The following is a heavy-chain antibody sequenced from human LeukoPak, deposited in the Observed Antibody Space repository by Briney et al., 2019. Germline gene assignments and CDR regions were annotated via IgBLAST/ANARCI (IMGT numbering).Heavy chain of an antibody. CDR1: GFTFDDYA. CDR2: ISWNSGSI. J-gene: IGHJ4*02. V-gene: IGHV3-9*01. CDR3: AKGQYSSGWSHVGY. D-gene: IGHD6-19*01. Sequence: GGSLRLSCAASGFTFDDYAMHWVRQAPGKGLEWVSGISWNSGSIGYADSVKGRFTISRDNAKNSLYLQMNSLRAEDTALYYCAKGQYSSGWSHVGYWGQGTLVTVSS.